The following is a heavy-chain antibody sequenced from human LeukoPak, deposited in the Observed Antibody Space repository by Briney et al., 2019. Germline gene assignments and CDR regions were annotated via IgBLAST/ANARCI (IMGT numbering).Heavy chain of an antibody. J-gene: IGHJ4*02. V-gene: IGHV3-9*01. CDR3: AKAGVEDNYYFDY. Sequence: GRSLRLSCAASGFTFEDYAMHWVRQAPGKGLEWVSGISWNSGSIGYADSVKGRFTISRDNAKNSLYLQMNSLRAEDTALYYCAKAGVEDNYYFDYWGQGTLVTVSS. CDR2: ISWNSGSI. D-gene: IGHD3-10*01. CDR1: GFTFEDYA.